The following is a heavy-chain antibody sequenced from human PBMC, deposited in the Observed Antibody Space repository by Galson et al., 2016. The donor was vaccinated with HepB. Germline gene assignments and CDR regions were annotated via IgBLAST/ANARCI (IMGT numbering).Heavy chain of an antibody. J-gene: IGHJ6*02. V-gene: IGHV3-30*19. D-gene: IGHD3-3*01. Sequence: SLRLSCAASGFTFSSYGMHWVRQAPGKGLEWVAVISYDGSNKYFADSVKGRFAISRDNSKTTLYLQMNSLRADNTAVYYCARDRKGYDVWSGYGDYYYSGMDVWGQGTTVTVSS. CDR2: ISYDGSNK. CDR1: GFTFSSYG. CDR3: ARDRKGYDVWSGYGDYYYSGMDV.